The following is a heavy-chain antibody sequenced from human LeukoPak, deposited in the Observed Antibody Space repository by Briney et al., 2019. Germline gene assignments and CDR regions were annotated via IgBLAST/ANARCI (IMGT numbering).Heavy chain of an antibody. D-gene: IGHD3-9*01. J-gene: IGHJ5*02. CDR2: ISRGGSTT. Sequence: GGSLRLSCAASGFTFSDSYMSWIRQAPGKGLEWVSYISRGGSTTYYADSVKGRFTISRDNAKNSLYLQMNSLRAEDTALYYRAKASSGYFDHGGWFDPWGQGALVTVSS. CDR1: GFTFSDSY. CDR3: AKASSGYFDHGGWFDP. V-gene: IGHV3-11*01.